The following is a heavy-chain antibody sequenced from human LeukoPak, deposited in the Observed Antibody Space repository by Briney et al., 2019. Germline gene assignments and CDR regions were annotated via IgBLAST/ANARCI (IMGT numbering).Heavy chain of an antibody. D-gene: IGHD6-13*01. CDR3: AKPPRRNSSSRDVY. CDR2: ISGSGGST. J-gene: IGHJ4*02. CDR1: GFTFSSYA. V-gene: IGHV3-23*01. Sequence: GGSLRLSCAASGFTFSSYAMSWVRQAPGKGLEWVSAISGSGGSTYYADSVKGRFTISRDNSKNTLYLQLNSLRAEDTAVYYCAKPPRRNSSSRDVYCGPGTLVNGSS.